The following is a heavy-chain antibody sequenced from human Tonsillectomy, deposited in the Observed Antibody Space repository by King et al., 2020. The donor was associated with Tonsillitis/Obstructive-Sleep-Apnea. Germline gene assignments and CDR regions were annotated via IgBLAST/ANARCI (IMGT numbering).Heavy chain of an antibody. CDR3: ARGPPRLRFLEWLPGY. J-gene: IGHJ4*02. D-gene: IGHD3-3*01. CDR1: GGSFSGYY. V-gene: IGHV4-34*01. Sequence: HVQLQQWGAGLLKPSENLSLTCAVYGGSFSGYYWSWIRQPPGKGLEWIGEINHSGSTNYNPSLKSRVTISVDTSKNQFSLKLSSVTAADTAVYYCARGPPRLRFLEWLPGYWGQGTLVTVSS. CDR2: INHSGST.